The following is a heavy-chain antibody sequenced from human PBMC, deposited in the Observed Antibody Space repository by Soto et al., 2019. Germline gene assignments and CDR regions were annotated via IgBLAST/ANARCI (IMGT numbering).Heavy chain of an antibody. CDR2: VYYSGST. CDR3: ARDYYGSGAIDY. J-gene: IGHJ4*02. CDR1: GGSISSYY. D-gene: IGHD3-10*01. V-gene: IGHV4-59*01. Sequence: PSETLSLTCTVSGGSISSYYWSWIRQPPGKGLEWIGYVYYSGSTNYNPSLKSRVTISVDTSKNQFSLKLSSVTAADTAVYYCARDYYGSGAIDYWAQRTLVTVSS.